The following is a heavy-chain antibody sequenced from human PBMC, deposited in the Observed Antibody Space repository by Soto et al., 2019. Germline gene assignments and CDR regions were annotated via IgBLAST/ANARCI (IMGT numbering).Heavy chain of an antibody. V-gene: IGHV3-30*18. J-gene: IGHJ6*03. CDR1: GFTFSSYG. CDR2: ISYDGSNK. D-gene: IGHD1-1*01. CDR3: AKDGDWNDDYYYYYMDV. Sequence: GGSLRLSCAASGFTFSSYGMHWVRQAPGKGLEWVAVISYDGSNKYYADSVKGRFTISRDNSKNTLYLQMNSLRAEDTAVYYCAKDGDWNDDYYYYYMDVWGKGTTVTVSS.